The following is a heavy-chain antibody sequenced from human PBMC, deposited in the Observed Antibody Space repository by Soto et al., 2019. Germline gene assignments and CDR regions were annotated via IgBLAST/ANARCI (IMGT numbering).Heavy chain of an antibody. CDR3: AREGDPGYSFWSGPLGGGRFDP. Sequence: QVQLVQSGAEVKEPGSSVNVSCKTSGGTFGNTAVTWVRQVPGQGLEWIGGIVPLFGRANYAQKFRGRVMITADESTSTAYMDLSSLRSDDTAIYYGAREGDPGYSFWSGPLGGGRFDPWGQGTLVTVSS. CDR1: GGTFGNTA. D-gene: IGHD3-3*01. V-gene: IGHV1-69*12. J-gene: IGHJ5*02. CDR2: IVPLFGRA.